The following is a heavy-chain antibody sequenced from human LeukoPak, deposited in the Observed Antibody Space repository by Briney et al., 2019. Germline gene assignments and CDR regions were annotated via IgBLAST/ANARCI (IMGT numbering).Heavy chain of an antibody. V-gene: IGHV3-15*01. Sequence: TSGGSLRLSCAASGFTFSNAWMSWVRQAPGKGLEWVGRIKSKTDGGTTNYAEPVKGRFAISRDDSKNTLDLQMNSLKTDDTAVYYCTTVGNPAYFARWGQGALVTVSS. CDR1: GFTFSNAW. J-gene: IGHJ4*02. CDR2: IKSKTDGGTT. D-gene: IGHD1-14*01. CDR3: TTVGNPAYFAR.